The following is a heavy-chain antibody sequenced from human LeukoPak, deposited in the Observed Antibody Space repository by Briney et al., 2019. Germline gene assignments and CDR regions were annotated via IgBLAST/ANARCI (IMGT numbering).Heavy chain of an antibody. CDR2: IYYSGST. CDR3: ARRRELGWFDP. CDR1: GGSISVGTYY. J-gene: IGHJ5*02. V-gene: IGHV4-61*05. Sequence: PSQTLSLTCTVSGGSISVGTYYWGSIRQPPGEGLEWIGYIYYSGSTNYNPSLKSRVTISVDTSKNQFPLKLSSVTAADTAVYYCARRRELGWFDPWGQGTLVTVSS. D-gene: IGHD1-26*01.